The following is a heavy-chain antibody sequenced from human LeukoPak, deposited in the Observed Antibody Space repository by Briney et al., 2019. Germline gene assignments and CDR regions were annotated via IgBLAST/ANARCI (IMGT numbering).Heavy chain of an antibody. CDR2: ISYDGSNE. V-gene: IGHV3-33*05. CDR3: AKDWGTTGTTGWMFDY. CDR1: GFTLGSYG. J-gene: IGHJ4*02. D-gene: IGHD1-1*01. Sequence: GRSLRLCCAASGFTLGSYGMQWARQAPGKGLEWVAFISYDGSNESFGDSVKGRFTIPRDNSNNTLYLQMKSLRAEDTGVYYCAKDWGTTGTTGWMFDYWGQGTPVTVSS.